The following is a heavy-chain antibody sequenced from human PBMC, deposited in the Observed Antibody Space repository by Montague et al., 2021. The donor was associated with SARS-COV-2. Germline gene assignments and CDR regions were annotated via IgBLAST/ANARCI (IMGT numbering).Heavy chain of an antibody. D-gene: IGHD2-2*01. J-gene: IGHJ5*02. CDR1: GGSISSSSYY. V-gene: IGHV4-31*03. CDR2: IHYSGST. Sequence: TLSLTCTVSGGSISSSSYYWGWIRQHPGKGLEWIGYIHYSGSTYYNPSLKSRLTISVDTSKNRFSLKLSSVTAADTAMYYCARARAVVPTTRNWFDPWGQGTLVTVSS. CDR3: ARARAVVPTTRNWFDP.